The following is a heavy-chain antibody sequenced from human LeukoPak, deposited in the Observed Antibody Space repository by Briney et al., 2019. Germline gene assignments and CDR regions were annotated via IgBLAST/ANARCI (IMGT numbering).Heavy chain of an antibody. CDR2: IYTSGST. D-gene: IGHD4-17*01. Sequence: SETLSLTCTVSGSSISTYYWSWIRQPAGKGLEWIGHIYTSGSTNYNPSLKSRVTMSVDTSKNQFSLKVTSVTAADTAMYYCARVGDYALKDWGQGTLVTVSS. J-gene: IGHJ4*02. CDR1: GSSISTYY. V-gene: IGHV4-4*07. CDR3: ARVGDYALKD.